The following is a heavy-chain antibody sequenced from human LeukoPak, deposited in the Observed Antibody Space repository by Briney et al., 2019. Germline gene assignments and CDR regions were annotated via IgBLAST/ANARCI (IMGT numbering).Heavy chain of an antibody. D-gene: IGHD3-16*01. CDR2: IYTSGST. Sequence: RPSETLSLTCTVSGGSISSGSYYWSWIRQPAGKGLEWIGRIYTSGSTNYNPSLKSRVTISVDTSKNQFSLKLSSVTAADTAVYYCASSRGGSWFHPWGQGTLVTVSS. J-gene: IGHJ5*02. CDR1: GGSISSGSYY. V-gene: IGHV4-61*02. CDR3: ASSRGGSWFHP.